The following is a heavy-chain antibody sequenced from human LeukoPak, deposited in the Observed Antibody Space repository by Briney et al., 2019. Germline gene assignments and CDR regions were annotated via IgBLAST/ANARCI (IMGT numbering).Heavy chain of an antibody. CDR1: GGSISSYY. CDR2: IYYSGST. Sequence: SETLSLTCTVSGGSISSYYWSWIRQPPGKGLEWIGYIYYSGSTNYNPSLKSRVTISVDTSKNQFSLKLSSVTAADTAVYYCARVETRDGYNYGYFDYWGQGTLATVSS. V-gene: IGHV4-59*01. CDR3: ARVETRDGYNYGYFDY. J-gene: IGHJ4*02. D-gene: IGHD5-24*01.